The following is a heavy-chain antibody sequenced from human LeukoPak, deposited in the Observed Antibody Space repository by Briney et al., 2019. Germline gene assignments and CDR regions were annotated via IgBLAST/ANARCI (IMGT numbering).Heavy chain of an antibody. J-gene: IGHJ6*02. CDR3: AAGYYYYYGMDV. CDR1: GFTFTSSA. CDR2: IVVGSGNT. V-gene: IGHV1-58*01. Sequence: ASVKVSCKASGFTFTSSAVQWVRQARGQRLEWIGWIVVGSGNTNYAQKFQERVTITRDMSTSTAYMELSSLRSEDTAVYYCAAGYYYYYGMDVWGQGTTVTVSS.